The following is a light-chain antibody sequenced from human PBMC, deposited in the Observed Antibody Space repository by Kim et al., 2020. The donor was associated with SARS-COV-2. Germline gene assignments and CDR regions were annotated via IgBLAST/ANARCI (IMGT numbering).Light chain of an antibody. CDR1: SSNIGAGYN. CDR3: QSYDSSLSGSI. V-gene: IGLV1-40*01. CDR2: DNV. J-gene: IGLJ1*01. Sequence: TIPISCTGTSSNIGAGYNVHWYQQLPGTAPRLLISDNVNRPSGVPDRFSGSKSDASASLAITGLQAEDEAVYYCQSYDSSLSGSIFGTGTKVTVL.